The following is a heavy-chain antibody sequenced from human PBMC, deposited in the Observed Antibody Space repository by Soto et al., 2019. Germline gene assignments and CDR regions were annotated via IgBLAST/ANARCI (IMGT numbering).Heavy chain of an antibody. CDR1: GGSITTVGYS. CDR3: ARRISARTYYFDY. V-gene: IGHV4-30-2*01. Sequence: QLQLQESGSGLVKPSQTLSLNSAVSGGSITTVGYSWSWIRQPPGKGLEWIGYIFHSGISYSNPSLKGRVTMSVDGSKNRFSLRLSSVTAADTAVYYCARRISARTYYFDYWGQGTLVTVSS. CDR2: IFHSGIS. D-gene: IGHD6-6*01. J-gene: IGHJ4*02.